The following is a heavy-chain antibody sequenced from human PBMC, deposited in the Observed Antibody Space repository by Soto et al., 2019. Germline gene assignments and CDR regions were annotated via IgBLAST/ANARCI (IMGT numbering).Heavy chain of an antibody. D-gene: IGHD3-10*01. CDR3: AGTSGNYYYYYYMDV. Sequence: QVQLVQSGAEVKKPGSSVKVSCKASGGTFSSYTISWVRQAPGQGLERMGRIIPILGIANYAQKFQGRVTITADKSTSTAYMELSSLRSEDTAVYYCAGTSGNYYYYYYMDVWGKGTTVTVSS. CDR2: IIPILGIA. CDR1: GGTFSSYT. J-gene: IGHJ6*03. V-gene: IGHV1-69*02.